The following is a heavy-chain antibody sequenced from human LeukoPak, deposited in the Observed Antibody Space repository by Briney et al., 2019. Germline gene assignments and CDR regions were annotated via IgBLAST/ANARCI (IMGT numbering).Heavy chain of an antibody. Sequence: GGSLRLSCAASGFTFNNYAMHLLRQAPGKGLEWLSIISWNSGYIGYADSVKGRFTISRDNDKKPLDLQMNSLRAEDTAFYYCAKVRGSYSSGYFFDYWGEGALVTVCS. D-gene: IGHD6-19*01. CDR2: ISWNSGYI. CDR1: GFTFNNYA. V-gene: IGHV3-9*01. J-gene: IGHJ4*02. CDR3: AKVRGSYSSGYFFDY.